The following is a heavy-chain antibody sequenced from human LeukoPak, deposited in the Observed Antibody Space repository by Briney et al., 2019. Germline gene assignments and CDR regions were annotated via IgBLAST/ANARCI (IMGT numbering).Heavy chain of an antibody. V-gene: IGHV1-69*06. CDR3: ATPRYCSSTSCYALMD. Sequence: ASVRVSCKASGGTFSSYAISWVRQAPGQGLEWMGGIIPIFGTANYAQKFQGRVTITADKSTSTAYMELSSLRSEDTAVYYCATPRYCSSTSCYALMDWGQGTLVTVSS. CDR2: IIPIFGTA. CDR1: GGTFSSYA. J-gene: IGHJ4*02. D-gene: IGHD2-2*01.